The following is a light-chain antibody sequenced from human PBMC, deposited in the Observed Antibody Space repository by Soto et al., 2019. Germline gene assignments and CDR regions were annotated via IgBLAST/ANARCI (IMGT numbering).Light chain of an antibody. Sequence: GDRVTITCRASQSISSWLAWYQQKPGKAPKLLIYDASSLESGVPSRFSGSGSGTDFTLTISRLEPEDFAVYYCQQYGSSGTFGQGAKVDIK. CDR1: QSISSW. CDR2: DAS. V-gene: IGKV1-5*01. J-gene: IGKJ1*01. CDR3: QQYGSSGT.